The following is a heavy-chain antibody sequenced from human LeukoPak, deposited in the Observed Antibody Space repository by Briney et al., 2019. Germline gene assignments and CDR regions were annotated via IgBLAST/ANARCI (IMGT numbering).Heavy chain of an antibody. CDR1: GYTFTSYG. CDR3: AREFTRDSSGWYPLSYYYGMDV. Sequence: ASVKVSCKASGYTFTSYGISWVRQAPGQGLEWMGWISAYNGNTNYAQKLQGRVTMTTDTSTSTAYMELRSLRSDDTAVYYCAREFTRDSSGWYPLSYYYGMDVWGQGTTVTVSS. CDR2: ISAYNGNT. V-gene: IGHV1-18*01. D-gene: IGHD6-19*01. J-gene: IGHJ6*02.